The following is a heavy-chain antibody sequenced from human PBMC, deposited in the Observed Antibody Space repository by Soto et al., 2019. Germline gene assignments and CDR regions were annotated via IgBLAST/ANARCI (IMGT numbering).Heavy chain of an antibody. D-gene: IGHD3-16*01. Sequence: QITLKESGPTLVKPTQTLTLTCTFSGFSLSSSGVGVGWIRQPPGKALEWLALIYWDDDKRYYPSLKSSLTITKDTSKNQVVLTMTNMDPVDTATYYCAHAFQVREPRGSYGTFGFDIWGQGTMVTVSS. CDR2: IYWDDDK. CDR3: AHAFQVREPRGSYGTFGFDI. J-gene: IGHJ3*02. V-gene: IGHV2-5*02. CDR1: GFSLSSSGVG.